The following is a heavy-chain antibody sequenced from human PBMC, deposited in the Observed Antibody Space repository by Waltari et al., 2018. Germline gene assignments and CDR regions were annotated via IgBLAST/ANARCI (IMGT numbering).Heavy chain of an antibody. CDR3: ARLRGYNYSRGRRGDGFDV. J-gene: IGHJ3*01. CDR1: GGTFSAYS. CDR2: INHRGGT. D-gene: IGHD5-18*01. Sequence: QVQLQQWGSGPLKPSETLTLTCALYGGTFSAYSWSWIRQPPGRGLQWIGDINHRGGTDYSPSLRSRVNISQDPSKKQFSRTLTAATAADTAVYYCARLRGYNYSRGRRGDGFDVWSRGTLVTVSS. V-gene: IGHV4-34*01.